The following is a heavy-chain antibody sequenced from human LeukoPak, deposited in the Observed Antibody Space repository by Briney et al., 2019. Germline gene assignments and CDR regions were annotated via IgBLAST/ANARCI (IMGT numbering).Heavy chain of an antibody. CDR3: ARSGSSGWYHFDL. D-gene: IGHD6-19*01. Sequence: ASVKVSCKASGYTFTKYYIHWVRQDPGQRLKWMGVINPSGGSTSYAQKFQGRVTMTRDTSTSTVYMELSSLRSEDTAVYYCARSGSSGWYHFDLWGRGTLVTVSS. J-gene: IGHJ2*01. V-gene: IGHV1-46*01. CDR2: INPSGGST. CDR1: GYTFTKYY.